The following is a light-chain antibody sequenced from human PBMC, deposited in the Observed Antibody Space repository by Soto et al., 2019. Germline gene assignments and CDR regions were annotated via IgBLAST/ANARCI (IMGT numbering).Light chain of an antibody. V-gene: IGKV3-20*01. CDR3: HQYGLLPRHP. CDR2: GAS. CDR1: ESVSSNY. Sequence: EIVLTQSPGTLSLSPGESATLSCRASESVSSNYLAWYQQKPGQAPRLLIYGASSRATGIPNRFSGSGSGTEFTLTISSLEPEDFAVYYCHQYGLLPRHPFGQGTKLEIK. J-gene: IGKJ2*01.